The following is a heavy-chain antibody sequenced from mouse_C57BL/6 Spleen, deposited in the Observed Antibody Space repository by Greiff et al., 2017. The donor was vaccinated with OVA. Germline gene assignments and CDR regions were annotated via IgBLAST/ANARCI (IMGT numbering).Heavy chain of an antibody. V-gene: IGHV1-43*01. CDR2: INPSTGGT. CDR3: ARSSDYHAMDY. CDR1: GYSFTGYY. D-gene: IGHD1-1*02. Sequence: VQLKQSGPELVKPGASVKISCKASGYSFTGYYMHWVKQSSEKSLEWIGEINPSTGGTSYNQKFKGKATLTVDKSSSTAYMQLKSLTSEDSAVYYCARSSDYHAMDYWGQGTSVTVSS. J-gene: IGHJ4*01.